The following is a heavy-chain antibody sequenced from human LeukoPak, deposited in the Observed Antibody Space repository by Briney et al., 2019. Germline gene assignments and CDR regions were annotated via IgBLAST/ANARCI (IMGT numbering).Heavy chain of an antibody. CDR2: IYYSGST. Sequence: PSQTLSLTCTVSGGSVSNGDYYWSWIRQTPGKGLEWIGYIYYSGSTYYNPSLKSRVTLSVDTTNNQFSLRLSSVTAADTAVYYCARGLDYLDVWGKGVTVSVSS. CDR1: GGSVSNGDYY. D-gene: IGHD3/OR15-3a*01. CDR3: ARGLDYLDV. V-gene: IGHV4-30-2*03. J-gene: IGHJ6*03.